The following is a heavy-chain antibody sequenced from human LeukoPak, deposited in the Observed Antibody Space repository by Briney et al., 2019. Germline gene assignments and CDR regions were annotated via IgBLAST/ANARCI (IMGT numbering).Heavy chain of an antibody. Sequence: GASVKVSCKASGGTLSSYAISWVRQAPGQGLEWMGRIIPILGIANYAQKFQGRVTITADKSTSTAYMELSSLRSEDTAVYYCARVPPEAYYYDSSGYFFDYWGQGTLVTVSS. J-gene: IGHJ4*02. CDR3: ARVPPEAYYYDSSGYFFDY. D-gene: IGHD3-22*01. CDR2: IIPILGIA. CDR1: GGTLSSYA. V-gene: IGHV1-69*04.